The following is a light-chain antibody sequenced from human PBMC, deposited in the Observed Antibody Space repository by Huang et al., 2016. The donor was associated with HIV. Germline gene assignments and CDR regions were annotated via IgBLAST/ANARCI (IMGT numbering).Light chain of an antibody. Sequence: EIVMTQSPATLSVSPGERATLSGRASQSVGSNLAWYQQRRGQAPRLLIYASSTRASGIPARFSGSGSGTEFTLTVSSLQSEDFAVYYCQQHNTWPRTFGQGTMV. CDR2: ASS. J-gene: IGKJ1*01. V-gene: IGKV3-15*01. CDR1: QSVGSN. CDR3: QQHNTWPRT.